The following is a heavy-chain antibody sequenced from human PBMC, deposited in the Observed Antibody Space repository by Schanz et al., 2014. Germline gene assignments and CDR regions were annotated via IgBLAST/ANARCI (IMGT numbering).Heavy chain of an antibody. D-gene: IGHD6-19*01. CDR3: ATDYSGGGCHI. Sequence: QVQLVESGGGLVKPGGSLRLSCAASGFTSSDYYMHWIREAPGKGLEWISYISRSGGTIYYADSVRGRFTLSRDNSKNTVYLQMSSLRAEDTALYFCATDYSGGGCHIWGQGTMVTVSS. V-gene: IGHV3-11*04. J-gene: IGHJ3*02. CDR2: ISRSGGTI. CDR1: GFTSSDYY.